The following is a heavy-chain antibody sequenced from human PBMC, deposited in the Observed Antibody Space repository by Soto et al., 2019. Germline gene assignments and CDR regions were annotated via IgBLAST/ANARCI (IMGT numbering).Heavy chain of an antibody. Sequence: GGSLRLSCASSGFTFSSYGMHLVRQAPGKGLEWVAVISYDGSNKYYADSVKGRFTISRDNSKNTLYLQMNSLRAEDTAVYYCAKWGRAYGMDVWGQGTTVTVSS. CDR3: AKWGRAYGMDV. V-gene: IGHV3-30*18. D-gene: IGHD3-16*01. CDR2: ISYDGSNK. J-gene: IGHJ6*02. CDR1: GFTFSSYG.